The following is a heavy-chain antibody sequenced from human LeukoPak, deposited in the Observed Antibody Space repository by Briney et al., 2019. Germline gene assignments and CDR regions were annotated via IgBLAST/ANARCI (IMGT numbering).Heavy chain of an antibody. J-gene: IGHJ4*02. CDR2: IKPHDGST. CDR1: GDTFTSQY. V-gene: IGHV1-46*04. Sequence: GASVKVSCRTFGDTFTSQYIQWVRQAPGQGLEWMGLIKPHDGSTFYAQSLQGRVTLTRDTSTSTVYMDLSSLRSDDTAVYYCARSIAAAGSDDYWGQGTLVTVSS. CDR3: ARSIAAAGSDDY. D-gene: IGHD6-13*01.